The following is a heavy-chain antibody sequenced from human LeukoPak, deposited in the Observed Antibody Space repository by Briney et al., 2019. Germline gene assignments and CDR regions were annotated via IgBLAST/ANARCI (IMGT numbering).Heavy chain of an antibody. Sequence: PGGSLRLSCAASGFTFTIFGLNWVRQAPGKGPEWVSYIDARSGITYYADSVQGRFTISRDNAKESVFLQMNSLRADDTAVYYCARAEGYIAVAGFFGYWGQGILVTVSS. J-gene: IGHJ4*02. CDR2: IDARSGIT. CDR1: GFTFTIFG. D-gene: IGHD6-19*01. CDR3: ARAEGYIAVAGFFGY. V-gene: IGHV3-48*01.